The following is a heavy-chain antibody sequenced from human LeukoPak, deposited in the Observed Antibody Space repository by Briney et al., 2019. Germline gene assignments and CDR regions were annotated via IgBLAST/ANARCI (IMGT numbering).Heavy chain of an antibody. Sequence: GGSLRLSCAASGFTFSSYWRHWVRQAPGRGLLWVSRISPDGSDTSSADSVKGRFTISRDNAKTTVFLQMNSLRAEDTALYYCGKTSTSCCDYWGQGTLVTVSS. D-gene: IGHD2-2*01. CDR2: ISPDGSDT. CDR1: GFTFSSYW. V-gene: IGHV3-74*01. J-gene: IGHJ4*02. CDR3: GKTSTSCCDY.